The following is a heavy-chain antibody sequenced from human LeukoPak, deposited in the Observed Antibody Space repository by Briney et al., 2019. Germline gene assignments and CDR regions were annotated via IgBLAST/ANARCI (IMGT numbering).Heavy chain of an antibody. Sequence: PSETLSLTCTVSGGSISSYYWSWIRQPPGKGLEWIGYIYYNGSTNYNPSLKSRVTISVDTSKNQFSLKLSSVTAADTAVYYCARSASEDYYDSSGYYYPVDYWGQGTLVTVSS. CDR3: ARSASEDYYDSSGYYYPVDY. V-gene: IGHV4-59*01. CDR2: IYYNGST. J-gene: IGHJ4*02. CDR1: GGSISSYY. D-gene: IGHD3-22*01.